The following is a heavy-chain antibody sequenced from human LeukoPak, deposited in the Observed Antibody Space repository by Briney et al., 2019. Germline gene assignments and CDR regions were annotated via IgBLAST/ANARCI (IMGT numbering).Heavy chain of an antibody. CDR2: IIPIFGTA. D-gene: IGHD5-12*01. CDR1: GGTFSSYA. V-gene: IGHV1-69*01. CDR3: ARGPTEYSGYDG. J-gene: IGHJ4*02. Sequence: SVKVSCKASGGTFSSYAISWVRQAPGQGLEWMGGIIPIFGTANYAQKFQGRVTITADESTSTAYMELSSLRSADTAVYYCARGPTEYSGYDGGGGGPRAPVSS.